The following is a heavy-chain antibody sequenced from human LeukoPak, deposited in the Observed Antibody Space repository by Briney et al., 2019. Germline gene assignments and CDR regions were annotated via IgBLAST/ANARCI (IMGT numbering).Heavy chain of an antibody. V-gene: IGHV4-59*01. CDR2: IYHTGSI. Sequence: PSETLSLTCIVSGGSMKSYYWNWIRQTPGKGLEWIGYIYHTGSIKYNPSLESRVSISMDTSKNQISLTLRSLTAADTAVYYCARDRSEWSAEDNWFDHWGRGTLVTVSS. CDR1: GGSMKSYY. CDR3: ARDRSEWSAEDNWFDH. D-gene: IGHD3-3*01. J-gene: IGHJ5*02.